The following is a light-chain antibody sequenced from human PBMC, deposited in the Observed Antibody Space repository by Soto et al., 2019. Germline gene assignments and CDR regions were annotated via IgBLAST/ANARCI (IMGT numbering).Light chain of an antibody. J-gene: IGLJ1*01. V-gene: IGLV1-44*01. CDR1: SSNIGPNA. CDR3: AAWDDSLNGIV. Sequence: QSVLTQPPSASGTPGQKVTISCSGSSSNIGPNAVNWYQQLPGTAPKLLLYNNNQRPSGVSDRFSGSKSGTSASLAISGLQSDDEADYHCAAWDDSLNGIVFGTGTQLTVL. CDR2: NNN.